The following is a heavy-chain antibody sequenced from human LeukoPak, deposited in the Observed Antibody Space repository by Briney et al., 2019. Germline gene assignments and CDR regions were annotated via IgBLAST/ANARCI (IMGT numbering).Heavy chain of an antibody. Sequence: GGSLRLSCEASGFTFSNYGMHWVRKAPGKGLEWLTAISYSGRNKYYADSVRGRFSISRDNSKNTLYLEMNSLTSEDTALYFCAKDSAIMVVIPGEKTFFDFWGQGTLVTVSS. J-gene: IGHJ4*02. V-gene: IGHV3-30*18. CDR3: AKDSAIMVVIPGEKTFFDF. CDR2: ISYSGRNK. CDR1: GFTFSNYG. D-gene: IGHD3-22*01.